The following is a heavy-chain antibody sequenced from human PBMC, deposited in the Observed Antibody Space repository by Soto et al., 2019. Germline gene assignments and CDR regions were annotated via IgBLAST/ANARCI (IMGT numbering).Heavy chain of an antibody. D-gene: IGHD2-15*01. Sequence: GGSLRLSCAASGFTFSSYGMHWVRQAPGKGLEWVAFISSDGSNKYYADSVKGRFTISRDNSTNTLYLQMNSLRAEDTAVYYCARRIRNYYYYYMDVWGKGTTVTVSS. J-gene: IGHJ6*03. CDR1: GFTFSSYG. V-gene: IGHV3-33*01. CDR3: ARRIRNYYYYYMDV. CDR2: ISSDGSNK.